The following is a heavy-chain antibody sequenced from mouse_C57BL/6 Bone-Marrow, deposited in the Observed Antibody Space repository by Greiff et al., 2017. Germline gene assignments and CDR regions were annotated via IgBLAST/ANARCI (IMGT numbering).Heavy chain of an antibody. CDR3: ASGLGLYCDY. D-gene: IGHD4-1*01. J-gene: IGHJ2*01. CDR2: IHPNSGSP. V-gene: IGHV1-64*01. Sequence: VKLQRPGAELVKPGASVKLSCKASGYTFTSSWMHWVKQRPGQGLEWIGMIHPNSGSPNYNDKFKVKSTLTGDKSSSTAYMQLSSLTSEDSAVYYCASGLGLYCDYWGQGTTLTVSS. CDR1: GYTFTSSW.